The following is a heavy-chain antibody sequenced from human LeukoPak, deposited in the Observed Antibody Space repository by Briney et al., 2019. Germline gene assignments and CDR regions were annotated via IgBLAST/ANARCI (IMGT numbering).Heavy chain of an antibody. CDR1: GGSISSSNW. D-gene: IGHD3-10*01. J-gene: IGHJ6*03. V-gene: IGHV4-4*02. Sequence: PSETLSLTCAVSGGSISSSNWWSWVRQPPGKGLEWIGEIYHSGSTNYNPSLKSRVTISVDKSKNQFSLKLSSVTAADTAVYYCARARGAYYYYMDVWGKGTTVTISS. CDR2: IYHSGST. CDR3: ARARGAYYYYMDV.